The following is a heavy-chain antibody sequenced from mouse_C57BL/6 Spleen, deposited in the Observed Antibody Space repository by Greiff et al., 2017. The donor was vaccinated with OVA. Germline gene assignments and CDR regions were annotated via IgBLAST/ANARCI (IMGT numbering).Heavy chain of an antibody. V-gene: IGHV1-55*01. J-gene: IGHJ2*01. CDR2: IYPGSGST. D-gene: IGHD4-1*01. Sequence: QVQLQQPGAELVKPGASVKMSCKASGYTFTSYWITWVKQRPGQGLEWIGDIYPGSGSTHYNEKLKSTATLTVDTSSSTAYMQLSSLTSEGSAVYYCANWDEDFDYWGQGTTLTVSS. CDR3: ANWDEDFDY. CDR1: GYTFTSYW.